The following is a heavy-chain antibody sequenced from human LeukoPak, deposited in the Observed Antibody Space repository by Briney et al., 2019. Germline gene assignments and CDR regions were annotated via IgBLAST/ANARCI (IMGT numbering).Heavy chain of an antibody. CDR2: IYTSGST. CDR3: ARGDFWSGSARAFDI. Sequence: SQTLSLTCTVSGGSISRGNYYWSWIRQPAGKGQEWIGRIYTSGSTNYNPTLRSRVAISADTSKNQLSLKLSSVTAADTAVYYCARGDFWSGSARAFDIWGQGTMVTVSS. CDR1: GGSISRGNYY. V-gene: IGHV4-61*02. J-gene: IGHJ3*02. D-gene: IGHD3-3*01.